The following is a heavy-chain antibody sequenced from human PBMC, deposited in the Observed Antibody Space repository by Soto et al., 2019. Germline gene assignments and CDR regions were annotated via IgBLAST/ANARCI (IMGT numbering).Heavy chain of an antibody. V-gene: IGHV3-23*01. Sequence: EVQLLESGGGLVQPGGSLRLSCVASGFTFSSYAMSWVRQAPGKGLEWVSAISGSGGSTYYADSVKGRFTISRDNSKNTLYLQMNSLRAEDTAVYYCAKRPYDFWSGYLNDAFDIWGQGTMVTVSS. J-gene: IGHJ3*02. CDR2: ISGSGGST. CDR1: GFTFSSYA. CDR3: AKRPYDFWSGYLNDAFDI. D-gene: IGHD3-3*01.